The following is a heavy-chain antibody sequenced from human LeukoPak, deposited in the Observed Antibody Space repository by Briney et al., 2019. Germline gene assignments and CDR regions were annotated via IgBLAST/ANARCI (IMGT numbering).Heavy chain of an antibody. CDR3: ARRPRRGYYYDSSGYYPLDTFDI. Sequence: GESLKISCKGSGYGYSFPNYWIGWVRQMPGKGLEWMGIIYPGDSDTRYSPSFQGQVTISDDKSITTAYLQWSSLKASDTAMYYCARRPRRGYYYDSSGYYPLDTFDIWGQGTMVSVSS. CDR2: IYPGDSDT. D-gene: IGHD3-22*01. V-gene: IGHV5-51*01. CDR1: GYGYSFPNYW. J-gene: IGHJ3*02.